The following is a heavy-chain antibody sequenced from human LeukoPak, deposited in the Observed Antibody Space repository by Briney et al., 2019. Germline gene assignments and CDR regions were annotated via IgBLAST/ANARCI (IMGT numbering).Heavy chain of an antibody. CDR1: GYTFTSYD. CDR2: INSDNGNR. V-gene: IGHV1-3*01. CDR3: ATGGSTSSWYFQH. J-gene: IGHJ1*01. D-gene: IGHD6-13*01. Sequence: ASVKVSCKASGYTFTSYDINWVRQAPGQRLEWVGWINSDNGNRRYSQNFQGRVTITRDTSASTVYMELSSLRSEDTAMYYCATGGSTSSWYFQHWGQGTLVTVSS.